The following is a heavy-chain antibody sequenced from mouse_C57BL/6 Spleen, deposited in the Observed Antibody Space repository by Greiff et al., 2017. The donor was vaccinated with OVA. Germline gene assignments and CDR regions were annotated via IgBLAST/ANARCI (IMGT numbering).Heavy chain of an antibody. V-gene: IGHV1-54*02. J-gene: IGHJ1*03. CDR1: GYAFTNYF. D-gene: IGHD1-1*01. Sequence: QVQLQQSGAELVRPGTSVKVSCTASGYAFTNYFIEWVKQRPGQGLEWIGVINPGSGGTKYNAKFKGKATLTADKSSNTAYLQLSSLTSEDSAVYVCARNYYGSSWYFDGWGTGTTVTVSS. CDR3: ARNYYGSSWYFDG. CDR2: INPGSGGT.